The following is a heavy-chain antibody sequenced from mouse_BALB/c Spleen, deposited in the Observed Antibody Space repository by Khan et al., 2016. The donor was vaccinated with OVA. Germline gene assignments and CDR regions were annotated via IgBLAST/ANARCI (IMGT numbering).Heavy chain of an antibody. CDR1: GYSITSDYA. Sequence: EVQLQESGPGLVKPSQSLSLTCTVTGYSITSDYAWNWIRQFPGNKLEWMGYISYSGRTSNNPSLKSRISITRDTSKNQFFQQLNSVTTEDTATYYCARSVTITTVVATDFDYWGQGTTLTVSS. CDR2: ISYSGRT. J-gene: IGHJ2*01. D-gene: IGHD1-1*01. CDR3: ARSVTITTVVATDFDY. V-gene: IGHV3-2*02.